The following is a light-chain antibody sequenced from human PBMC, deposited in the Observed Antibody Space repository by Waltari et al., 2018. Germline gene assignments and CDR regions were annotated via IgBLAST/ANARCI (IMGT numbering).Light chain of an antibody. CDR3: QQYNNWPQT. CDR1: QSVSGN. Sequence: EVVMTQSPATLSVSPGERATLSCRASQSVSGNLVWYQQKPGQAPRLLIYGASTRATGIPARFSGSGSGTEFAVTISSLQSEDFAVYYCQQYNNWPQTFGQGTKVEIK. J-gene: IGKJ1*01. V-gene: IGKV3-15*01. CDR2: GAS.